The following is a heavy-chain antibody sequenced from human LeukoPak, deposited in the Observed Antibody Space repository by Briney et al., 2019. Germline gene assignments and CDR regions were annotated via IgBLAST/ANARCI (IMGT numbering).Heavy chain of an antibody. CDR2: INHSGST. CDR1: GCSFSGYY. CDR3: ARATSGSYFPFKYYYYGMDV. Sequence: SETLSLTCAVYGCSFSGYYWSWIRQPPGKGLEWIGEINHSGSTNYNPSLTSRVTISVATSKNQFSLKLSSVTAADTAVYYCARATSGSYFPFKYYYYGMDVWGQGTTVTVSS. D-gene: IGHD1-26*01. J-gene: IGHJ6*02. V-gene: IGHV4-34*01.